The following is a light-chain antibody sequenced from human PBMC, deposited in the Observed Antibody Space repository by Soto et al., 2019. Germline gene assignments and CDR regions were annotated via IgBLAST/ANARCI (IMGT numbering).Light chain of an antibody. CDR2: GAS. CDR3: QQYDSFSGT. CDR1: QSIINW. Sequence: DVQMTQSPSTLSASVGGRVTITCRASQSIINWLAWYQQKPGKVPKLLIYGASSLESGVPSRFSGSGSGTEFTLTITNLQLDDFATYYCQQYDSFSGTFGQGTKV. J-gene: IGKJ1*01. V-gene: IGKV1-5*01.